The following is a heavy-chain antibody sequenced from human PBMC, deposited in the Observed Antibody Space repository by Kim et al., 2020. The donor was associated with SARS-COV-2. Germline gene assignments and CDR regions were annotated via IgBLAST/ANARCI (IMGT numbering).Heavy chain of an antibody. V-gene: IGHV1-69*04. CDR3: ARDRMVRVVIIT. J-gene: IGHJ4*02. CDR1: GGTFSSYT. Sequence: SVKVSCKASGGTFSSYTISWVRQAPGQGLEWMGRIIPILGIANYAQKFQGRVTITADKSTSTAYMELSSLRSEDTAVYYCARDRMVRVVIITWGQGTLVTVSS. CDR2: IIPILGIA. D-gene: IGHD3-10*01.